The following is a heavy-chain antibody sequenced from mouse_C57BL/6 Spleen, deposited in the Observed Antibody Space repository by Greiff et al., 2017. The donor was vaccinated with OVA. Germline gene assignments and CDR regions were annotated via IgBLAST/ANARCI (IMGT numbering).Heavy chain of an antibody. J-gene: IGHJ2*01. V-gene: IGHV1-81*01. CDR1: GYTFTSYG. CDR3: ARNYYDYDGGVDY. Sequence: VQVVESGAELARPGASVKLSCKASGYTFTSYGISWVKQRPGQGLEWIGEIYPRSGNTYYNEKFTGKATLTADKSSSTAYMELRSLTSEDSAVYFCARNYYDYDGGVDYWGQGTTLTVSS. CDR2: IYPRSGNT. D-gene: IGHD2-4*01.